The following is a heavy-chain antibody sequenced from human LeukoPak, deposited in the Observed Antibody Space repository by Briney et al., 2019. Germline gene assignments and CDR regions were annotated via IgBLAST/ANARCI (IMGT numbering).Heavy chain of an antibody. CDR3: AGLITMIVVVDYGMDV. CDR2: IYYSGST. V-gene: IGHV4-30-4*08. D-gene: IGHD3-22*01. Sequence: SETLSLTCTVSGGSISSGDYYWSWIRQPPGKGLEWIGYIYYSGSTYYNPSLKSRVTISVDTSKNQFSLKLSSVTAADTAVYYCAGLITMIVVVDYGMDVWGQGTTVTVSS. CDR1: GGSISSGDYY. J-gene: IGHJ6*02.